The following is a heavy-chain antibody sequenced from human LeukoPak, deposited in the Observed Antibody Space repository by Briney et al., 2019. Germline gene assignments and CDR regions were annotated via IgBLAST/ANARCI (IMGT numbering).Heavy chain of an antibody. J-gene: IGHJ4*02. Sequence: ASVKVSCKASGYTFTNYAVNWVRQAPGQGLEWMGWISGDNGNTNYAPKFQDRVTMTTDTSTTTAYMELRSLRSDDTAVYYCAAGRYDFWSGSPPGYWGQGTLVTVSS. CDR3: AAGRYDFWSGSPPGY. V-gene: IGHV1-18*01. D-gene: IGHD3-3*01. CDR2: ISGDNGNT. CDR1: GYTFTNYA.